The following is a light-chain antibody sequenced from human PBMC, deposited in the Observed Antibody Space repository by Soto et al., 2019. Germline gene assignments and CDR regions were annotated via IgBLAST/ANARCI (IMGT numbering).Light chain of an antibody. CDR3: SSYAGTNNVI. CDR2: EVT. CDR1: STDFVSYNR. J-gene: IGLJ2*01. Sequence: QSALTQPPSVSGSPGQSVTISCTGTSTDFVSYNRVSWYQQPPGTAPKLIIYEVTKRPSGVPARFSGSKSGNTASLTVSGLQGDDEADYYCSSYAGTNNVIFGGGTKLTVL. V-gene: IGLV2-8*01.